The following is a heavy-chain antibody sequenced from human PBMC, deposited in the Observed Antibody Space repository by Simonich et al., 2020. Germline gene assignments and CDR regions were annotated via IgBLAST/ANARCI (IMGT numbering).Heavy chain of an antibody. V-gene: IGHV4-34*01. CDR1: GGSFSGYY. CDR2: INQSGST. J-gene: IGHJ4*02. Sequence: QVQLQQWGAGLLKPSETLSLTCAVYGGSFSGYYWGWIRQPPGKGLEWIGEINQSGSTNCNPSLGSRVTISVDTSKNQFSLKLSAVTAADTAVYYCARRRKVRGVQYYFDYWGQGTLVTVSS. CDR3: ARRRKVRGVQYYFDY. D-gene: IGHD3-10*01.